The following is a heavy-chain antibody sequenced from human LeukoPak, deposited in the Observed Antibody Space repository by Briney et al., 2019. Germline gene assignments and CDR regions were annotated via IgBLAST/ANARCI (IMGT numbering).Heavy chain of an antibody. D-gene: IGHD2-21*01. CDR3: ARAPYGHFFDY. J-gene: IGHJ4*02. CDR1: GYTFTSYA. V-gene: IGHV1-18*01. Sequence: ASVKVSCTASGYTFTSYAMHWVRQAPGQRLEWMGWISAYNGNTNYAQKLQGRVTMTTDTSTSTAYMELRSLRSDDTAVYYCARAPYGHFFDYWGQGTLVTVSS. CDR2: ISAYNGNT.